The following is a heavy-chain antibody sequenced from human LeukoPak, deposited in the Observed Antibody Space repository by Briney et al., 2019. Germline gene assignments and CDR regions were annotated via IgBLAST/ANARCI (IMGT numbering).Heavy chain of an antibody. D-gene: IGHD6-13*01. CDR1: GFTFSSYS. V-gene: IGHV3-48*01. J-gene: IGHJ4*02. CDR3: ARVGDYSSSWYFDY. CDR2: ISSSSSTI. Sequence: GGSLRLSCAASGFTFSSYSMNWVRQAPGKGLEWVSYISSSSSTIYYADSVKGRFTISRDNAKNSLYLQMNSLRAEDTAVYYCARVGDYSSSWYFDYWGQGTLVTVSS.